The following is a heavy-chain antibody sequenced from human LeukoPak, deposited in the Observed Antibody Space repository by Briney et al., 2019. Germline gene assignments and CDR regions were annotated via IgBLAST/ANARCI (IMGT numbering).Heavy chain of an antibody. D-gene: IGHD3-10*01. V-gene: IGHV4-59*01. Sequence: SETLSLTCNVSGGSIRGYYWSWIRQPPGKGLEWIGYIYSSGSTNYNPSLKGRVTMSVDTSKNQFSLKVSSVTAADTAVYYCARVFDSGSQAYFYYMDVWGKGTTVTISS. CDR3: ARVFDSGSQAYFYYMDV. CDR2: IYSSGST. J-gene: IGHJ6*03. CDR1: GGSIRGYY.